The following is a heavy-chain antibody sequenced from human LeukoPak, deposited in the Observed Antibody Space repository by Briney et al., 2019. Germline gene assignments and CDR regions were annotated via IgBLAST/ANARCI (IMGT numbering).Heavy chain of an antibody. CDR2: IYPGDSDT. Sequence: PGGSLRLSCKGSGYSFTSYWIGWVRQMPGKGLEWMGLIYPGDSDTKYSPSFQGQVTISADKSISTAYLQWSTLKASDTAMYYCARRVSMNWFDPWGEGTLVTVSS. J-gene: IGHJ5*02. V-gene: IGHV5-51*03. CDR3: ARRVSMNWFDP. D-gene: IGHD6-13*01. CDR1: GYSFTSYW.